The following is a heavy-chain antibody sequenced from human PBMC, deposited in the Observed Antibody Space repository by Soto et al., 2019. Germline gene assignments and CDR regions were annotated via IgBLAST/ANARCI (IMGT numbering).Heavy chain of an antibody. D-gene: IGHD6-13*01. CDR3: ARAPAGRHSSSWYWFDP. V-gene: IGHV4-30-4*01. J-gene: IGHJ5*02. CDR1: GGSISSGDYY. Sequence: SETLSLTCTVSGGSISSGDYYWSWIRQPPGKGLEWIGYIYYSGSTYYNPSLKSRITISVDTSKNQFSLKLSSVTAADTAVYYCARAPAGRHSSSWYWFDPWGQGTLVTVSS. CDR2: IYYSGST.